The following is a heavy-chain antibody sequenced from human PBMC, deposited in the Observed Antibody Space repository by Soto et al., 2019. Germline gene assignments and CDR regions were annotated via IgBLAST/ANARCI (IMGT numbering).Heavy chain of an antibody. CDR3: ARGTVPAAISPFDY. D-gene: IGHD2-2*02. Sequence: SETLSLTCTVSGGSISSYYWSWIRQPPGKGLEWIGYIYYSGSTNYNPSLKSRVTISVDTSKNQFSLKLSSVTAADTAVYYCARGTVPAAISPFDYWGQGTLVTVSS. CDR1: GGSISSYY. CDR2: IYYSGST. V-gene: IGHV4-59*08. J-gene: IGHJ4*02.